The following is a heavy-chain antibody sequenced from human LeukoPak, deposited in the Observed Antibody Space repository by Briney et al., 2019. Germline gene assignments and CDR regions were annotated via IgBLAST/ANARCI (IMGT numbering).Heavy chain of an antibody. Sequence: GGSLRLSCAASGFTFSSYAMTWVRQAPGKGLEWVSCLSGSNTETFYADSVKGRFTISRDNFKNTLYLEMNSLRGEDTALYYCAKGSESCYSPLSLWGQGTLVTVSS. D-gene: IGHD2-15*01. V-gene: IGHV3-23*01. CDR1: GFTFSSYA. CDR3: AKGSESCYSPLSL. CDR2: LSGSNTET. J-gene: IGHJ4*02.